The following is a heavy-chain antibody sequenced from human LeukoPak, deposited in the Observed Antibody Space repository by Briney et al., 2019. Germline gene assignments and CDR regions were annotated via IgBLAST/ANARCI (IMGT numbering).Heavy chain of an antibody. Sequence: GGSLRLSCAASGFTFSSYSMNWVRQAPGKGLEWVSYISSSSTIYYADSVKGRFTISRDNAKNSLYLQMNSLRAEDTAVYYCARGWPGSSLGRYYGMDAWGQGTTVTVSS. D-gene: IGHD2-15*01. CDR3: ARGWPGSSLGRYYGMDA. CDR1: GFTFSSYS. J-gene: IGHJ6*02. V-gene: IGHV3-48*01. CDR2: ISSSSTI.